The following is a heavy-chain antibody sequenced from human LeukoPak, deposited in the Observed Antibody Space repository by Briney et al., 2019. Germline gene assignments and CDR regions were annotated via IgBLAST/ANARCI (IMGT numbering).Heavy chain of an antibody. CDR2: IIPIFGTA. D-gene: IGHD1-26*01. V-gene: IGHV1-69*05. CDR3: ASVSGSYSEYYFDY. Sequence: GASVKVSCKASGGTFSSYAISWVQQAPGQGLEWMGRIIPIFGTANYAQKFQGRVTITTDESASTAYMELSSLRSEDTAVYYCASVSGSYSEYYFDYWGQGTLVTVSS. CDR1: GGTFSSYA. J-gene: IGHJ4*02.